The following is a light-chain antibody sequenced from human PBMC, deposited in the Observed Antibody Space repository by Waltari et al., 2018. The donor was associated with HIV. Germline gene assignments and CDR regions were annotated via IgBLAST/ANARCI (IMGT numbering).Light chain of an antibody. J-gene: IGLJ2*01. Sequence: QSDLMQPSSVPGAPGLRVTISCTWHNSNIGAGYDVTRYQQLPGTAPKVVMYLNTMQPSGIPNRFSDSKSDTSASLAITGLQAEDEADYYCQSYNSSLNASVFGGGTKLTVL. V-gene: IGLV1-40*01. CDR3: QSYNSSLNASV. CDR1: NSNIGAGYD. CDR2: LNT.